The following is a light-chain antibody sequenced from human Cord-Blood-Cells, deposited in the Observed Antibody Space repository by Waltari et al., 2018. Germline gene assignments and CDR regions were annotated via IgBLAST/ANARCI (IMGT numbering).Light chain of an antibody. Sequence: QSALTQPASVSGSPGQSITISCTGTSSDVGRYNYVSWHQQHPGKAPKLMIYDVSKRPSGVSNRFSGSKSGNTASLTISGLQAEDEADYYCSSYTSSSTLVFGGGTKLTVL. V-gene: IGLV2-14*01. CDR3: SSYTSSSTLV. CDR2: DVS. J-gene: IGLJ2*01. CDR1: SSDVGRYNY.